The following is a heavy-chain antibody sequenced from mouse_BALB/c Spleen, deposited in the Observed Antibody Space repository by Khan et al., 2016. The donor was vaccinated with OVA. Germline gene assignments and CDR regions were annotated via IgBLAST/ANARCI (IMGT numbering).Heavy chain of an antibody. CDR2: ISSAATYT. V-gene: IGHV5-9-1*01. CDR1: GFTFSSFV. Sequence: EVELVESGGGLVEPGGSLKLSCAASGFTFSSFVMSWVRQTPEKRLEWVATISSAATYTYYPDSVKGRFTISRDNAKNTLYLQMNSLRSDDTAIYDWANGNYGWLAYWGQGTLVTVST. J-gene: IGHJ3*01. D-gene: IGHD2-1*01. CDR3: ANGNYGWLAY.